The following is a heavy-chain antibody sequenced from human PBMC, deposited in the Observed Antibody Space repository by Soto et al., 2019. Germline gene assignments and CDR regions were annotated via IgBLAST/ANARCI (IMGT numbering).Heavy chain of an antibody. V-gene: IGHV6-1*01. CDR1: GDSVSSNSAA. CDR3: ARGGVYDFWSGYPPLYYFDY. CDR2: TYYRSKWYN. Sequence: SQTLSLTCVISGDSVSSNSAAWNWIRQSPSRGLEWLGRTYYRSKWYNDYAVSVKSRITINPDTSKNQFSLQLNSVTPEDTAVYYCARGGVYDFWSGYPPLYYFDYWGQGTLVTVSS. D-gene: IGHD3-3*01. J-gene: IGHJ4*02.